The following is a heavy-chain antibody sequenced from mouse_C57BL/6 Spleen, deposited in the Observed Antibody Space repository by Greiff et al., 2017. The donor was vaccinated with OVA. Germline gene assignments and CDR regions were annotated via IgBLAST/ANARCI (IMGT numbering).Heavy chain of an antibody. CDR1: GYTFTDYY. Sequence: QVQLQQSGAELVRPGASVKLSCKASGYTFTDYYINWVKQRPGQGLEWIARIYPGSGNTYYNEKFKGKATLTAEKSSSTAYMQLSSLTSEDSAVYFCARGIYYYGSSYVRYFDVWGTGTTVTVSS. D-gene: IGHD1-1*01. CDR2: IYPGSGNT. V-gene: IGHV1-76*01. J-gene: IGHJ1*03. CDR3: ARGIYYYGSSYVRYFDV.